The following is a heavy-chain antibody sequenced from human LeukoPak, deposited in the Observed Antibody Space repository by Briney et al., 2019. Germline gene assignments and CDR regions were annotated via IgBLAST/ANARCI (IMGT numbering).Heavy chain of an antibody. CDR2: INWDDGGI. D-gene: IGHD3-9*01. CDR3: ARDDHNVLTDNFDY. Sequence: GGSLRLSCAASGFTFGDYAMHWVRQAPGKGLEWLSGINWDDGGIVYAQSVRGRFTISRDNAKNSLYLQMNSLRPEDTALYYCARDDHNVLTDNFDYWGQGTLVTVSS. CDR1: GFTFGDYA. V-gene: IGHV3-9*01. J-gene: IGHJ4*02.